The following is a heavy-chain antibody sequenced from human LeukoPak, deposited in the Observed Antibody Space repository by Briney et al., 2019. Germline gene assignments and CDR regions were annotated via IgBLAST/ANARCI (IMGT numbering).Heavy chain of an antibody. J-gene: IGHJ6*02. CDR2: IKPDGSEK. Sequence: GGSLIISCAATAFTSRNYCVSALRQAPGKGLEWVAMIKPDGSEKYYVDSVKGLFTISRDNAKNSLYLQMTSLKAEDTALYYYTRDASGDTTSGPRMDFRGQGTTVTVS. D-gene: IGHD5-12*01. CDR1: AFTSRNYC. CDR3: TRDASGDTTSGPRMDF. V-gene: IGHV3-7*04.